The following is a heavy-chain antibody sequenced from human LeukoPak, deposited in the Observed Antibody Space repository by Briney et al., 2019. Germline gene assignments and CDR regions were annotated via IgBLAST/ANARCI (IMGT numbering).Heavy chain of an antibody. CDR2: IYSGGST. Sequence: GGSLRLSGAASGFTVSSNYMSWVRQAPGKGLEWVSVIYSGGSTYYADSVKGRFTISRDNSKNTLYLQMNSLRAEDTAVYYCARGYDSSGYGYWGQGTLVTVSS. V-gene: IGHV3-66*02. CDR1: GFTVSSNY. D-gene: IGHD3-22*01. CDR3: ARGYDSSGYGY. J-gene: IGHJ4*02.